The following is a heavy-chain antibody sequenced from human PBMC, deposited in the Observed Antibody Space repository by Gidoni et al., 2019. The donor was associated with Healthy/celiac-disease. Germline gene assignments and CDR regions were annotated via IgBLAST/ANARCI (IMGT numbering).Heavy chain of an antibody. CDR1: GFTFSSYA. Sequence: EVQLLESGGGLVQPGGSLRLSCAASGFTFSSYAMRWVRQAPGKGLEWVSAISGSGGSTYYADSVKGRFTISRDNSKNTLYLQMNSLRAEDTAVYYCAKGLGSYDFYYDYWGQGTLVTVSS. CDR2: ISGSGGST. V-gene: IGHV3-23*01. D-gene: IGHD3-3*01. CDR3: AKGLGSYDFYYDY. J-gene: IGHJ4*02.